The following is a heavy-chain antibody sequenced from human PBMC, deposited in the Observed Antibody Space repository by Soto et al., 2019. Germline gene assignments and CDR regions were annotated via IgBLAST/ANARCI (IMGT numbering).Heavy chain of an antibody. Sequence: GGSLRLSCAASGFTFSSYSMNWVRQAPGKGLEWVSYISSSSSTIYYADSVKGRFTISRDNAKNSLYLQMNSLRAEDTAVYYCARDLHYDFWSGYPGWGGDYWGQGTLVTVSS. J-gene: IGHJ4*02. CDR1: GFTFSSYS. D-gene: IGHD3-3*01. CDR2: ISSSSSTI. V-gene: IGHV3-48*01. CDR3: ARDLHYDFWSGYPGWGGDY.